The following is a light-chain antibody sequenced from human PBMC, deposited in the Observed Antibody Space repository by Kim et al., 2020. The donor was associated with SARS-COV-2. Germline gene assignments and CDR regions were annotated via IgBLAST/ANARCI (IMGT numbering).Light chain of an antibody. CDR2: AAS. CDR1: HRVIMSY. Sequence: TLACRSHRVIMSYVSVYQQKTGKAPSLLIYAASRCCTGIPDRFSGSVSGTDFTVTISMLQSVYFADYYCQDYNKSPRTFAQRT. CDR3: QDYNKSPRT. V-gene: IGKV3D-20*02. J-gene: IGKJ1*01.